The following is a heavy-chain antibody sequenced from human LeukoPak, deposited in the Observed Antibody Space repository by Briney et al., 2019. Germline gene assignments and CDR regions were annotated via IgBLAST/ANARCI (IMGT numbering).Heavy chain of an antibody. CDR2: IRSKANSYAT. J-gene: IGHJ6*03. CDR1: GFTFSGSA. V-gene: IGHV3-73*01. Sequence: QPGGSLRLSCTASGFTFSGSAMHWVRQASGKGLEWVGRIRSKANSYATAYAASVKGRFTISRDDSKNTAYLQMNSLKTEDTAVYYCTRHVDCSSTSCYYYYYYMDVWGKGTTVTVSS. CDR3: TRHVDCSSTSCYYYYYYMDV. D-gene: IGHD2-2*01.